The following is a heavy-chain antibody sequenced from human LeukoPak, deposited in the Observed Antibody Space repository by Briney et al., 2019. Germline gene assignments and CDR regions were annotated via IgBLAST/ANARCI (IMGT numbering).Heavy chain of an antibody. J-gene: IGHJ4*02. CDR3: ARWGSLNVDY. CDR1: GLTVSSNY. D-gene: IGHD3-16*01. V-gene: IGHV3-66*01. Sequence: GRCLRLSCAASGLTVSSNYMSWVRPAPGKGLEWVSVIYSSGSTYYADSVKGRFTISRDNSKNTLYLQMNSLRVEDTAVYYCARWGSLNVDYWGQGTLVTVSS. CDR2: IYSSGST.